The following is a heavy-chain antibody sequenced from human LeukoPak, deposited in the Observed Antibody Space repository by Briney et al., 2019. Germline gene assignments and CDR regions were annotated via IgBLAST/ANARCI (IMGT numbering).Heavy chain of an antibody. D-gene: IGHD3-10*01. Sequence: PSETLSLTCTVSGGSISSYYWSWIRQPPGKGLEWIGYIYYSGSTYYNPSLKSRVTISVDTSKTRPCITVPESPGANQFSLKLSYPADYFDYWGQGTLVTVSS. CDR1: GGSISSYY. V-gene: IGHV4-59*06. J-gene: IGHJ4*02. CDR2: IYYSGST. CDR3: SYPADYFDY.